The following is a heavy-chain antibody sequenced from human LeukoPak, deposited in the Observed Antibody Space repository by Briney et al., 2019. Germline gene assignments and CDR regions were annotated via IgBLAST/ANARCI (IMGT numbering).Heavy chain of an antibody. CDR3: ARGAYYDFWSGPPGYFDL. Sequence: NASETLSLTCTVSGGSISSYYWSWIRQPPGKGLEWIGYIYYSGSTNYNPSLKSRVTISVDTSKNQFSLKLSSVTAADTAVYYCARGAYYDFWSGPPGYFDLWGRGTLVTVSS. D-gene: IGHD3-3*01. CDR1: GGSISSYY. CDR2: IYYSGST. J-gene: IGHJ2*01. V-gene: IGHV4-59*01.